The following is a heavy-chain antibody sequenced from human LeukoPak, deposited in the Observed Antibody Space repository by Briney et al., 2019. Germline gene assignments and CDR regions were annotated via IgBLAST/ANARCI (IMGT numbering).Heavy chain of an antibody. D-gene: IGHD2-21*02. V-gene: IGHV4-31*03. CDR1: GGSISSGGYY. Sequence: SETLSLTCTVSGGSISSGGYYWSWIRQHPGKGLEWIAYIYYSGSTYYNPSLKSRVTISVDTSKNQFSLKLSSVTAADTAVYYCARDRVVVVTGYYYYYMDVWGKGTTVTVSS. CDR3: ARDRVVVVTGYYYYYMDV. J-gene: IGHJ6*03. CDR2: IYYSGST.